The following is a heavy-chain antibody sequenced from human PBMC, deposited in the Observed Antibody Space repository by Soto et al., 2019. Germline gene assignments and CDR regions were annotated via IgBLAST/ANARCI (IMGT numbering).Heavy chain of an antibody. Sequence: SETLSLTCTVSGDSISSVSYYWAWIRQPPGKGLEWIGEINHSGSTNYNPSLKSRVTISVDTSKNQFSLKLTSVTAADTAVYYCARDKITGLFDYWGQGTLVTVSS. CDR1: GDSISSVSYY. CDR3: ARDKITGLFDY. V-gene: IGHV4-39*07. D-gene: IGHD2-8*02. CDR2: INHSGST. J-gene: IGHJ4*02.